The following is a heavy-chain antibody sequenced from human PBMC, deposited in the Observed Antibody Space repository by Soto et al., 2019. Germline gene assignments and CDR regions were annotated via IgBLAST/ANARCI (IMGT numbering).Heavy chain of an antibody. Sequence: QVQLQESGPGLVKPSQTLSLTCIVSGGSISSADYYWSWVRQPPGKGLEWIGYIYYSGSTYYNPSLKSRLTISVDTSENQFSLKLSSVTAADTAVYYCARAATGWGNAFDIWGQGTMVTVSS. CDR2: IYYSGST. J-gene: IGHJ3*02. CDR1: GGSISSADYY. V-gene: IGHV4-30-4*01. D-gene: IGHD2-15*01. CDR3: ARAATGWGNAFDI.